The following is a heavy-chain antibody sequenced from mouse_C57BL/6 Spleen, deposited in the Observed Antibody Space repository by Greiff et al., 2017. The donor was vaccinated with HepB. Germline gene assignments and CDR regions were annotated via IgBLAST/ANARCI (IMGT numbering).Heavy chain of an antibody. V-gene: IGHV1-47*01. CDR2: FHPYNDDT. CDR3: ARYGDYDDYAMDY. J-gene: IGHJ4*01. D-gene: IGHD2-4*01. CDR1: GYTFTTYP. Sequence: QVQLTESGAELVKPGASVKMSCKASGYTFTTYPIEWMKQNHGKSLEWIGNFHPYNDDTKYNEKFKGKATLTVEKSSSTVFLELSRLTSDDSAVYYCARYGDYDDYAMDYWGQGTSVTVSS.